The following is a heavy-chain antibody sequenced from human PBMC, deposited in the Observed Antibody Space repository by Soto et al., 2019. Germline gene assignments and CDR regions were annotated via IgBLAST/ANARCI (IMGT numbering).Heavy chain of an antibody. CDR1: GGFVDSGGYY. Sequence: QVQLQESGPGLVKPSRTLTLTCTVSGGFVDSGGYYWTWIRHLPGKGLEWIGYMRYSGSSDDNPSLERRVTMSFDTSKNTFSLKLSSVTAADTAVYYCAIPEGDPRHFGDYGRSGWGAFDIWGQGTMVTVSS. CDR3: AIPEGDPRHFGDYGRSGWGAFDI. J-gene: IGHJ3*02. D-gene: IGHD4-17*01. V-gene: IGHV4-31*03. CDR2: MRYSGSS.